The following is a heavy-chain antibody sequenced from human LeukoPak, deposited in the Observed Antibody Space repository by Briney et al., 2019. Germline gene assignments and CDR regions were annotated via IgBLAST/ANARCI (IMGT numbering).Heavy chain of an antibody. CDR2: INPNSGGT. D-gene: IGHD3-3*01. J-gene: IGHJ4*02. Sequence: ASVKVSCKASGYSFTDYYIHWVRQAPGQGLEWMGWINPNSGGTNYAQKFQGWVTMTRDTSISTAYMEVSRLTSDDTAVYYCARGLKTIFGVVDPADYWGQGTLVTVSS. V-gene: IGHV1-2*04. CDR1: GYSFTDYY. CDR3: ARGLKTIFGVVDPADY.